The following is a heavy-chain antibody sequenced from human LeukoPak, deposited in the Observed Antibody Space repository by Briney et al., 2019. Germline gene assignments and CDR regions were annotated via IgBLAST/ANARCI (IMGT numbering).Heavy chain of an antibody. CDR3: ARDQAKYCSSTSCSAFDP. J-gene: IGHJ5*02. V-gene: IGHV1-69*05. Sequence: WASVKVFCKASGGTFSSYAISWVRQAPGQGLEWMGGIIPIFGTANYAQKFQGRVTITTDESTSTAYMELSSLRSEDTAVYYCARDQAKYCSSTSCSAFDPWGQGTLVTVSS. CDR1: GGTFSSYA. CDR2: IIPIFGTA. D-gene: IGHD2-2*01.